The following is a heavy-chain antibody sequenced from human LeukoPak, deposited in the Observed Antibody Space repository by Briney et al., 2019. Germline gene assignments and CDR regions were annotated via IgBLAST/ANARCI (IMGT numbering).Heavy chain of an antibody. CDR1: GGSFSGYY. D-gene: IGHD6-25*01. CDR2: INHSGST. Sequence: SETLSLTCAVYGGSFSGYYWSWIRQPPGKGLEWIGEINHSGSTNYNPSLKSRVTISVDTSKNQFSLKLNSVTAADTAVYYCARVVAAAGNNWFDPWGQGTLVTVSS. J-gene: IGHJ5*02. CDR3: ARVVAAAGNNWFDP. V-gene: IGHV4-34*01.